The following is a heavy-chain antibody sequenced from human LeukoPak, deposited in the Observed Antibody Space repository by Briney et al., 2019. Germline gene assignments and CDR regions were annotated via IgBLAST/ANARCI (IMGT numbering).Heavy chain of an antibody. CDR1: GGXISSYY. V-gene: IGHV4-59*01. Sequence: PSETLSLTCTVSGGXISSYYCSWIRQPPGKGLEWIGYIYYSGSTNYNPSLKSRVTISVDTSKNQFSLKLSSVTAADTAVYYCARASPRYSSGWYGTHHGMDVWGQGTAVTVSS. CDR2: IYYSGST. D-gene: IGHD6-19*01. J-gene: IGHJ6*02. CDR3: ARASPRYSSGWYGTHHGMDV.